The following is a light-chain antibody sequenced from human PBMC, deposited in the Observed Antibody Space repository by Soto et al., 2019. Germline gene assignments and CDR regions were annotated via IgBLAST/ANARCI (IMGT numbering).Light chain of an antibody. V-gene: IGKV3-20*01. CDR1: QSVSSNN. Sequence: EIVLTQSPGTLSLSPGERATLSCSASQSVSSNNLAWYQQRPGQAPRVVIYGASTRATGIPERFSGSGSGTAFILTISRLEPEDFAVYYCQQYGRSPFTFGPATKVDIK. CDR2: GAS. J-gene: IGKJ3*01. CDR3: QQYGRSPFT.